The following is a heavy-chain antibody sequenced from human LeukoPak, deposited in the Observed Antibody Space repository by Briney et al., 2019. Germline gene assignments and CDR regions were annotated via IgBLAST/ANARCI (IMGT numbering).Heavy chain of an antibody. D-gene: IGHD3-22*01. CDR2: IYYSGST. J-gene: IGHJ3*02. CDR1: GGSISSYY. V-gene: IGHV4-59*01. CDR3: ARSHYDSSGYYLGDAFDI. Sequence: SETLSLTCTVSGGSISSYYWSWIRQPPGKRLEWIGYIYYSGSTNYNPSLKSRVTISVDTSKNQLSLKLSSVTAADTAVYYCARSHYDSSGYYLGDAFDIWGQGTMVTVSS.